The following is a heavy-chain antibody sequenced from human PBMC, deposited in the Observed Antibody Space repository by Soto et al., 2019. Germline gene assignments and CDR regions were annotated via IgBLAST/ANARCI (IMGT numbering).Heavy chain of an antibody. D-gene: IGHD3-10*01. V-gene: IGHV4-34*01. Sequence: SETLSLTCAVYGGSFSGYYWSWIRQPPGKGLEWIGEINHSGSTNYNPSLKSRVTISVDTSKNQFSLKLSSVTAADTAVYYCARGRDYHGSGSYYKRHFYYYYGMDVWGQGTTVTVSS. CDR3: ARGRDYHGSGSYYKRHFYYYYGMDV. J-gene: IGHJ6*02. CDR2: INHSGST. CDR1: GGSFSGYY.